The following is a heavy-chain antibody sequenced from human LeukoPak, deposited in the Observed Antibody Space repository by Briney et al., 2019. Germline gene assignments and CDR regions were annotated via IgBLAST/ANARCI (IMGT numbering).Heavy chain of an antibody. CDR1: GFTFSSYA. D-gene: IGHD5-18*01. CDR3: AKADGAMVTRYFDY. J-gene: IGHJ4*02. V-gene: IGHV3-23*01. Sequence: GGSLGLSCAASGFTFSSYAMSWVRQAPGKGLEWVSAISGSGGSTYYADSVKGRFTISRDNSKNTLYLQMNSLRAEDTAVYYCAKADGAMVTRYFDYWGQGTLVTVSS. CDR2: ISGSGGST.